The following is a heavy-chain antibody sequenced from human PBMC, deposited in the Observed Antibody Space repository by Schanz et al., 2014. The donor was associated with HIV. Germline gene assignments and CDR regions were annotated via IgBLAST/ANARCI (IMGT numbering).Heavy chain of an antibody. D-gene: IGHD2-21*02. J-gene: IGHJ4*02. CDR1: GFSVSDYY. V-gene: IGHV3-9*01. CDR3: ERDQGYCAGSTCYSWYYFDS. CDR2: ISWNSVSI. Sequence: EVQLVESGGGLIHPGGSLRLSCAVSGFSVSDYYMNWVRQAPGKGLEWVSGISWNSVSIGYADSVKGRFTISRDNAKNSLFLQMNSLRVEDTAVYYCERDQGYCAGSTCYSWYYFDSWGQGTPVTVSS.